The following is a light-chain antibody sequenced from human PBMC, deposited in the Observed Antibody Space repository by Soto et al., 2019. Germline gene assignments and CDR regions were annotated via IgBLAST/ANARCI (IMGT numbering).Light chain of an antibody. J-gene: IGKJ1*01. Sequence: EFVLTQSPGTLSLSPGEKATLYCRASQSVTSSQLAWYQQKPGQAPRLLIYVSSSRATGIPDRFSGSGSGTDFTLTISRLEPEDFAVYFCQQYGSSPWTFXLGTKVDIK. CDR2: VSS. CDR1: QSVTSSQ. V-gene: IGKV3-20*01. CDR3: QQYGSSPWT.